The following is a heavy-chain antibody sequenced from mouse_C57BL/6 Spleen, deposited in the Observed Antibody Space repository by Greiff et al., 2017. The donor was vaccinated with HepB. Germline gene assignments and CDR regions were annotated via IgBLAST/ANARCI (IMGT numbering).Heavy chain of an antibody. CDR3: ARDDGYYGFFAY. D-gene: IGHD2-3*01. Sequence: QVQLKQSGAELVRPGTSVKVSCKASGYAFTNYLIEWVKQRPGQGLEWIGVINPGSGGTNYNEKFKGKATLTADKSSSTAYMQLSSLTSEDSAVYFCARDDGYYGFFAYWGQGTLVTVSA. J-gene: IGHJ3*01. CDR2: INPGSGGT. CDR1: GYAFTNYL. V-gene: IGHV1-54*01.